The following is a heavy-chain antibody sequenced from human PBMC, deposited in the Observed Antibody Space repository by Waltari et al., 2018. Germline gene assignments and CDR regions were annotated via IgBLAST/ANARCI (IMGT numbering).Heavy chain of an antibody. D-gene: IGHD6-13*01. CDR2: IYYSGST. V-gene: IGHV4-31*03. CDR1: GGPISSGGYY. J-gene: IGHJ4*02. CDR3: ARGVAAAGFDY. Sequence: QVQLQESGPGLVKPSQTLSLPCTVSGGPISSGGYYWSWIRQHPGKGLEWIGYIYYSGSTYYNPSLKSRVTISVDTAKNQFSLKLSSVTAADTAVYYCARGVAAAGFDYWGQGTLVTVSS.